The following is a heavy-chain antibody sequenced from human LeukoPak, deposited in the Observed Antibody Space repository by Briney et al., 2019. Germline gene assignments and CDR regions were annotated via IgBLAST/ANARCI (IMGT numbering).Heavy chain of an antibody. Sequence: GGSLRLPCAASGFTFGSYAMYWVRQAPGKGLEWVSGIFGSGGSAHYADSVKGRFTISRDNSKNTVYLQMDSLRAEDTATYYCAKTTTGYSSGRYPAWPIDYWGQGTLVTVSS. V-gene: IGHV3-23*01. CDR3: AKTTTGYSSGRYPAWPIDY. D-gene: IGHD2-15*01. CDR1: GFTFGSYA. CDR2: IFGSGGSA. J-gene: IGHJ4*02.